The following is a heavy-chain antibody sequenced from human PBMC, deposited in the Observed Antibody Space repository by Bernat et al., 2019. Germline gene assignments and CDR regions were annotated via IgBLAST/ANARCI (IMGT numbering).Heavy chain of an antibody. CDR3: ARLRGQWLVGWFDP. D-gene: IGHD6-19*01. CDR2: IYYSGST. CDR1: GGSISSSSYY. J-gene: IGHJ5*02. Sequence: QLQLQESGPGLVKPSETLSLTCTVSGGSISSSSYYWGWIRQPPGKGLEWIGSIYYSGSTYYNPSLKSRVTISVDTSKNQFSLKLSSVTAADTAVYYCARLRGQWLVGWFDPWGQGTLVTVSS. V-gene: IGHV4-39*01.